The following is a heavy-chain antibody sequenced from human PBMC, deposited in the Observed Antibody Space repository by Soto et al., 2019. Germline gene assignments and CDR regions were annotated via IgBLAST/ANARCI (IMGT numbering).Heavy chain of an antibody. CDR2: VYHSGGT. V-gene: IGHV4-38-2*02. Sequence: SETLSLTCAVSGYSISTGFNWGWIRRPPGKGLEWIGSVYHSGGTYYSPSLKSRVTISVDESKNQISLVLSSVTAADTALYYCARDWGTGFYNFDSWGQGTRVTVSS. CDR1: GYSISTGFN. CDR3: ARDWGTGFYNFDS. J-gene: IGHJ4*02. D-gene: IGHD6-19*01.